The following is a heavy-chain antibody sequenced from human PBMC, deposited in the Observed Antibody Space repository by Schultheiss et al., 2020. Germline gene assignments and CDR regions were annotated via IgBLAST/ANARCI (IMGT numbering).Heavy chain of an antibody. Sequence: GGSLRLSCAASGFTFSKYGMFWVRQVPRKGLEWVARIWFDGSNEDYADPVKGRFTISRDNSKNTLYLQMNSLRGDDTALYYCATHPSGYDYLDFWGQGTLVNGYS. D-gene: IGHD5-12*01. V-gene: IGHV3-33*07. CDR2: IWFDGSNE. J-gene: IGHJ4*02. CDR1: GFTFSKYG. CDR3: ATHPSGYDYLDF.